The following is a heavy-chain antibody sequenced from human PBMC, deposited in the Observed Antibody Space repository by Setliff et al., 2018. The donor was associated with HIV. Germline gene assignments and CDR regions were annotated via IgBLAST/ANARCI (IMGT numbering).Heavy chain of an antibody. CDR2: IYYMGRT. CDR3: ARMDSSTWPDYYFYGMDV. V-gene: IGHV4-59*01. CDR1: GGSISGSV. J-gene: IGHJ6*02. Sequence: SETLSLTCTVSGGSISGSVWSWIRQPPGKGLEFVGYIYYMGRTTYNPSLKSRLTISVDKSKGQFSLKVRSVTAADTAVYYCARMDSSTWPDYYFYGMDVWGQGTTVTVSS. D-gene: IGHD2-2*01.